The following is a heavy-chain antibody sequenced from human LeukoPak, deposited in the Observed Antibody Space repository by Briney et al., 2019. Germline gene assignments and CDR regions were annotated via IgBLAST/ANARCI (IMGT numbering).Heavy chain of an antibody. V-gene: IGHV3-30*18. CDR3: AKDGYSYDTIGFFYY. J-gene: IGHJ4*02. D-gene: IGHD5-18*01. CDR2: ISYDGSNK. Sequence: GGSLRLSCAASGFTFSSYGMHWVRQAPGKGLEWVAVISYDGSNKYYADSVKGRFTISRDNSKNTLYLQMNSLRAEDTAVYYCAKDGYSYDTIGFFYYWGQGTLVTVSS. CDR1: GFTFSSYG.